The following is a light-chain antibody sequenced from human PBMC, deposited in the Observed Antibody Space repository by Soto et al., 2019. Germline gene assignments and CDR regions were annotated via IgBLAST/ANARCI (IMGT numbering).Light chain of an antibody. CDR3: QQYGSSPGT. J-gene: IGKJ1*01. CDR1: QSVTSNY. V-gene: IGKV3-20*01. CDR2: GAS. Sequence: LPQSPATLSVSPGERATLSCRASQSVTSNYLAWYQQKPGEAPMLLFFGASIRATGLPDRFSGGGSGTDFTLTISRLEPEDFAVYYCQQYGSSPGTFGQGTKVDI.